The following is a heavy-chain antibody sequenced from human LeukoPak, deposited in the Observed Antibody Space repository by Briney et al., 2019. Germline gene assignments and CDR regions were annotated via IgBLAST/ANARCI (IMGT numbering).Heavy chain of an antibody. CDR2: IYYSGST. V-gene: IGHV4-30-4*01. CDR1: GGSISSGDYY. J-gene: IGHJ4*02. Sequence: SETLPLTCTVSGGSISSGDYYWSWIRQPPGKGLEWIGYIYYSGSTYYNPSLKSRVTISVDTSKNQFSLKLSSVTAADTAVYYCARVVAVDYYDSSGYDYWGQGTLVTVSS. CDR3: ARVVAVDYYDSSGYDY. D-gene: IGHD3-22*01.